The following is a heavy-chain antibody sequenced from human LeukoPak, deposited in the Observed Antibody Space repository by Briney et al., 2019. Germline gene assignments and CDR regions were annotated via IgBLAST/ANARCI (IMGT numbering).Heavy chain of an antibody. CDR3: ARESGGDWGYFDD. J-gene: IGHJ4*02. CDR2: TTQSGESS. D-gene: IGHD2-21*02. Sequence: GESLRLSCVASGFTFSNKAMSWVRQAPGMGLEWVTSTTQSGESSGYADSVKGRFTISRDNSKNTLFLQMDSLRVEDTAIYYCARESGGDWGYFDDWGQGTLVTVSS. CDR1: GFTFSNKA. V-gene: IGHV3-23*01.